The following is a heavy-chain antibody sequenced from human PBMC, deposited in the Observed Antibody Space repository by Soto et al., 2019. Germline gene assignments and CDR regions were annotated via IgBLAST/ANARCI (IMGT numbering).Heavy chain of an antibody. CDR3: AREGGRYCTGGSCQVDY. Sequence: SDTLSLTCTVSGGSIRSSSYYWGWLRQPPGKGLEWIGSIYYSANTYYTPSLKSRVTISVDTSKNQFSLKLSSVTAADTAVYYCAREGGRYCTGGSCQVDYWGQGTLVTVS. V-gene: IGHV4-39*02. D-gene: IGHD2-15*01. CDR2: IYYSANT. J-gene: IGHJ4*02. CDR1: GGSIRSSSYY.